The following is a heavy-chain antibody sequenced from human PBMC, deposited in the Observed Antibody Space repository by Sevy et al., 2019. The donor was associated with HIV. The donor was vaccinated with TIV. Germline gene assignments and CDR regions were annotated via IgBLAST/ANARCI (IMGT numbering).Heavy chain of an antibody. J-gene: IGHJ6*03. Sequence: GGSLRLSCAASGFTFSSYAMSWVRQAPGKGLEWVSAISGSGGSTYYADSVKGRFTISRDNSKNTLYLQMNSLGAEHTAVYYSANSPNGWLVEFYYYMDVWGKGTTVTVSS. CDR2: ISGSGGST. V-gene: IGHV3-23*01. CDR3: ANSPNGWLVEFYYYMDV. CDR1: GFTFSSYA. D-gene: IGHD6-19*01.